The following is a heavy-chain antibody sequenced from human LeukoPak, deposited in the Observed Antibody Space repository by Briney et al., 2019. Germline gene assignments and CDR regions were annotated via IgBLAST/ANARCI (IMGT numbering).Heavy chain of an antibody. D-gene: IGHD3-10*02. CDR3: AELGITMIGGV. J-gene: IGHJ6*04. CDR2: ISSSSTYI. Sequence: GGSLRLSCAASGFTFSSYSMNWVRQAPGKGLEWVSSISSSSTYIYFADSVKGRFTISRDNAKNSLYLQMNSLRAEDTAVYYCAELGITMIGGVWGKGTTVTISS. V-gene: IGHV3-21*01. CDR1: GFTFSSYS.